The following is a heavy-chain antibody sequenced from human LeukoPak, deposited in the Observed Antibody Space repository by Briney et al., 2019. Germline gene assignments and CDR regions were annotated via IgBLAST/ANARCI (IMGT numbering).Heavy chain of an antibody. CDR2: INHSGST. D-gene: IGHD3-22*01. J-gene: IGHJ4*02. Sequence: SETLSLTCAVYGGSFSGYYWSWIRQPPGKGLEWIGEINHSGSTNYNPSLKSRVTISVDTSKNQFSLKLSSVTAADTAVYYCARYDTSGYFDYWGQGTLVTVSS. CDR1: GGSFSGYY. CDR3: ARYDTSGYFDY. V-gene: IGHV4-34*01.